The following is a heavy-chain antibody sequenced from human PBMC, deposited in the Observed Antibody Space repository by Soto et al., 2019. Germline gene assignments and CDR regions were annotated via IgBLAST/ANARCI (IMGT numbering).Heavy chain of an antibody. CDR1: GSTFSAFC. CDR2: ISRSGDIT. V-gene: IGHV3-23*01. CDR3: AKGGFWVHYGMDV. Sequence: EVQLLESGGALAQPGGSLRLSCAASGSTFSAFCMNWVRQAPGKGLEWVSAISRSGDITYYADSVKGRFTISRDNSKNTLYLEMNRLTGDDTAVYYCAKGGFWVHYGMDVW. J-gene: IGHJ6*01. D-gene: IGHD2-15*01.